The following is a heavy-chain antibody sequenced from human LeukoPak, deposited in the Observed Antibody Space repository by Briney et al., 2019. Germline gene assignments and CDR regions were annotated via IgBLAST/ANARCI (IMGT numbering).Heavy chain of an antibody. CDR1: GGTFSSYA. CDR3: AREVEVYRASFDP. CDR2: IIPIFGTA. J-gene: IGHJ5*02. Sequence: ASVKVSCKASGGTFSSYAISWVRQAPGQGLEWMGGIIPIFGTANYAQKFQGRVTITADESTSTAYMELSSLRSEDTAVHYCAREVEVYRASFDPWGQGTLVTVSS. D-gene: IGHD5-24*01. V-gene: IGHV1-69*13.